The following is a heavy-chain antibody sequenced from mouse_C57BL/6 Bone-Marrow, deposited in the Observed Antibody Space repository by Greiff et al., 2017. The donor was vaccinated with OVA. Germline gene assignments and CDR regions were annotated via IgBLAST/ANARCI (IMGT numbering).Heavy chain of an antibody. J-gene: IGHJ3*01. CDR3: AREGPYGYEGGSWFAY. D-gene: IGHD2-2*01. CDR1: GYTFTDYY. V-gene: IGHV1-19*01. CDR2: INPYNGGT. Sequence: EVQLQQSGPVLVKPGASVKMSCKASGYTFTDYYMNWVKQSHGKSLEWIGVINPYNGGTSYNQKFKGKATLTVDKSSSTAYMELHSLTSEDSAVYYCAREGPYGYEGGSWFAYWGQGTLVTVSA.